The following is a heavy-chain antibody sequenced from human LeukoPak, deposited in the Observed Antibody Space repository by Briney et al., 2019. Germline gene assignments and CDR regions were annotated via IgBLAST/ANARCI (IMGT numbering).Heavy chain of an antibody. Sequence: PGGSLRLSCAASGFTFSSYAMHWVRQAPGKGLEWVARLSYDGSNKYYADSVKGRSTISRDNSKNTLDLQMNSLRPEDTAVYYCARGVAVGGANWFDPWGQGTLVTVSS. D-gene: IGHD6-19*01. V-gene: IGHV3-30-3*01. J-gene: IGHJ5*02. CDR3: ARGVAVGGANWFDP. CDR1: GFTFSSYA. CDR2: LSYDGSNK.